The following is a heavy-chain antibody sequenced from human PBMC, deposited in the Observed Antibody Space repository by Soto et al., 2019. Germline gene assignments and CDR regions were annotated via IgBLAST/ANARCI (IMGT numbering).Heavy chain of an antibody. D-gene: IGHD3-10*01. CDR2: IYYSGST. V-gene: IGHV4-59*01. Sequence: QVQLQESGPGLVKPSETLSLTCTVSGGSISSYYWSWIRQPPGKGLEWIGYIYYSGSTNYNPSLKSRVTISVDTSKNQFSLKLSSVTAADTAVYYCARTRGFINLDYFDYWGQGTLVTVSS. J-gene: IGHJ4*02. CDR1: GGSISSYY. CDR3: ARTRGFINLDYFDY.